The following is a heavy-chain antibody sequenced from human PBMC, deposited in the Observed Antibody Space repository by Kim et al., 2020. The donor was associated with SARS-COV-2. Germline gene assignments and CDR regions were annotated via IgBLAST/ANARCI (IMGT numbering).Heavy chain of an antibody. CDR2: ISWNGNNI. CDR3: AKGNAGYTSGWYGH. V-gene: IGHV3-9*01. J-gene: IGHJ4*02. Sequence: GGSLRLSCEASGFTFGDYVMDWVRQAPGKGLEWVSGISWNGNNIAYADSVKGRFTISRDNAENSLYLQMNSLRPEDTALYYCAKGNAGYTSGWYGHWGQGTLVTVSS. CDR1: GFTFGDYV. D-gene: IGHD6-19*01.